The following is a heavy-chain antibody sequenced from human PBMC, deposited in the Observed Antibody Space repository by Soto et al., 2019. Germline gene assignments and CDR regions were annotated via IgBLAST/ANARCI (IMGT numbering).Heavy chain of an antibody. CDR1: GYKFTDYY. J-gene: IGHJ2*01. Sequence: QVVLVQSGAEVKKPGDSVKVSCKSSGYKFTDYYIYWVRQAPGQGPEWMGWVNPKRGDAVYAQKFQGWVTMTRDTATTTAYLEVNRLKPDDTAVYFCARDPGLPGRYWYFDLWGRGTLVTVSS. CDR2: VNPKRGDA. CDR3: ARDPGLPGRYWYFDL. V-gene: IGHV1-2*04. D-gene: IGHD3-9*01.